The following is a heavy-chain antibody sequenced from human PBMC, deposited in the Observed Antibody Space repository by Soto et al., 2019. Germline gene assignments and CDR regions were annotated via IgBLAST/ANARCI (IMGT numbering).Heavy chain of an antibody. Sequence: QVQLVQSGAEVKKPGSSVKVSCKASGGTFSSYAISWVRQAPGQGLEWMGGIIPIFGTANYAQKFQGRVTITADESTSTAYMELSSLRSEATAVYYCARSPPGLRWASNVETLDYWGQGTLVTVSS. CDR2: IIPIFGTA. CDR3: ARSPPGLRWASNVETLDY. D-gene: IGHD4-17*01. CDR1: GGTFSSYA. J-gene: IGHJ4*02. V-gene: IGHV1-69*12.